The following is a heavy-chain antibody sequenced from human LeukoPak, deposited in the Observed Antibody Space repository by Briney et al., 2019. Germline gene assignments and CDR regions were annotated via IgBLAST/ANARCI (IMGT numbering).Heavy chain of an antibody. CDR2: INSDGSST. CDR3: ARGGYCSSTSCYTGYFDY. CDR1: GFTFSSYW. V-gene: IGHV3-74*01. Sequence: GGSLRLSCAASGFTFSSYWMHWVRQAPGKGLVWVSRINSDGSSTSYADSVKGRFTISRDNAKNTLYLQMNSLRAEDTAVYYCARGGYCSSTSCYTGYFDYWGLGTLVTVSS. D-gene: IGHD2-2*02. J-gene: IGHJ4*02.